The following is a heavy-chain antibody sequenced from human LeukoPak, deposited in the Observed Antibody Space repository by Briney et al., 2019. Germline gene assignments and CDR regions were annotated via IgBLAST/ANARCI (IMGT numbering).Heavy chain of an antibody. Sequence: SETLSLTCAVSAGSISSSNWWSWVRPPPGKGLEWIGEIYHSGSTNYNPSLKSRVTISVDKSKNQFSLKLSSVTAADTAVYYCARGGPQWLGNWFDPWGQGTLVTVSS. J-gene: IGHJ5*02. D-gene: IGHD6-19*01. CDR2: IYHSGST. CDR3: ARGGPQWLGNWFDP. V-gene: IGHV4-4*02. CDR1: AGSISSSNW.